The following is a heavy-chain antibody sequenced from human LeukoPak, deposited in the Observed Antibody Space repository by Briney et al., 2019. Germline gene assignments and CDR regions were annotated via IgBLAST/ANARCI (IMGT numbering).Heavy chain of an antibody. Sequence: ASVKVSCKASGYTFTSYGIRWVRQAPGQGLEWMGWISAYNGNTNYAQKLQGRVTMTTDTSTSTAYMELRSLRSDDTAVYYCARGARADIVVVPAAPEGGWFDPWGQGTLVTVSS. J-gene: IGHJ5*02. D-gene: IGHD2-2*01. CDR3: ARGARADIVVVPAAPEGGWFDP. CDR2: ISAYNGNT. V-gene: IGHV1-18*01. CDR1: GYTFTSYG.